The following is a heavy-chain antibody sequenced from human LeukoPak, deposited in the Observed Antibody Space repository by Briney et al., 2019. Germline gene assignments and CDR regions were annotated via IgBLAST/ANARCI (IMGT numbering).Heavy chain of an antibody. CDR3: ARKWVATIWGDYFDY. Sequence: GGSLRLSCAASGFTFSSYGMHWVRQAPGKGLEWVAFIRYDGSNKYYADSVKGRFTISRDNSKNTLYLQMNSLRAEDTAVYYCARKWVATIWGDYFDYWGQGTLVTVSS. CDR1: GFTFSSYG. D-gene: IGHD5-12*01. CDR2: IRYDGSNK. J-gene: IGHJ4*02. V-gene: IGHV3-30*02.